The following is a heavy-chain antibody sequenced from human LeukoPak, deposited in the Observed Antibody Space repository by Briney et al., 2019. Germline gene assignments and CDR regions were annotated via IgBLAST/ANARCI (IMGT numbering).Heavy chain of an antibody. CDR1: GFTFDDYG. CDR2: GNWNGGST. V-gene: IGHV3-20*04. J-gene: IGHJ4*02. CDR3: ARSYYYDSSGYSRPFDY. D-gene: IGHD3-22*01. Sequence: GGSLRPSCAAPGFTFDDYGMRWVRQAPGKGLVGVSGGNWNGGSTGYADSVKGRFTISRDNAKNSLYLQRNSLRAEDTALYCCARSYYYDSSGYSRPFDYWGERTLVTVSS.